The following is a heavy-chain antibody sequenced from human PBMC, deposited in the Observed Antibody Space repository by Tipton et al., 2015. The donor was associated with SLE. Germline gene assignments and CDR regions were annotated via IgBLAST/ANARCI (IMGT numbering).Heavy chain of an antibody. J-gene: IGHJ3*02. D-gene: IGHD5-12*01. CDR3: ARDPGGVATAFDI. Sequence: QLVQSGAEVKKPGASVKVSCKASGYTFTSYYMHWVRQAPGQGLEWMGIINPSGGSTSYAQKFQGRVTMTRDTSTSTVYMELSSLRAEDRAVYYCARDPGGVATAFDIWGQGTMVTVSS. CDR2: INPSGGST. CDR1: GYTFTSYY. V-gene: IGHV1-46*01.